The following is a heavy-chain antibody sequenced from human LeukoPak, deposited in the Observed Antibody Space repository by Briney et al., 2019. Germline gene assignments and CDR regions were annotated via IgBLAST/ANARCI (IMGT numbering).Heavy chain of an antibody. Sequence: ASVKVSCKASGYTFAAFWIHWVRQAPGQGLEWMGYVNPTTGDTYYAQNFQGRVTMTRDTSINTAYTELSSLRSDDTAVYYCSTEHKYCTSSTCGDYWGQGTLVTVSS. CDR2: VNPTTGDT. J-gene: IGHJ4*02. V-gene: IGHV1-2*02. CDR1: GYTFAAFW. D-gene: IGHD2-8*01. CDR3: STEHKYCTSSTCGDY.